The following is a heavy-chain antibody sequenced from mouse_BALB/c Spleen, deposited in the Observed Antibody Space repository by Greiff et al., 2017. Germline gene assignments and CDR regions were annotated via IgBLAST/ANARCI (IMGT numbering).Heavy chain of an antibody. D-gene: IGHD1-2*01. CDR2: INPSNGRT. J-gene: IGHJ3*01. CDR1: GYTFTSYW. CDR3: ASTTAFAY. Sequence: QVQLQQSGAELVKPGASVKLSCKASGYTFTSYWMHWVKQRPGQGLEWIGEINPSNGRTNYNEKFKSKATLTVDKSSSTAYMQLSSLTSEDSAVYYCASTTAFAYWGQGTLVTVSA. V-gene: IGHV1S81*02.